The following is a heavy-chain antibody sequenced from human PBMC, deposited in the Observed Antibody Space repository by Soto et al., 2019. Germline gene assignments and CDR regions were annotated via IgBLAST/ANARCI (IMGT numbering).Heavy chain of an antibody. J-gene: IGHJ4*02. CDR3: ARLIMIRGGTFDS. D-gene: IGHD3-10*01. Sequence: ASVKVSCKASGYIFNNYDINWVRQASGQGLEWMGWMNPHTGNTGYSQKFQGRVTMTRDTSISTVYMELNSLTSEDTAVYYCARLIMIRGGTFDSWGQGTLVTVSS. CDR2: MNPHTGNT. CDR1: GYIFNNYD. V-gene: IGHV1-8*01.